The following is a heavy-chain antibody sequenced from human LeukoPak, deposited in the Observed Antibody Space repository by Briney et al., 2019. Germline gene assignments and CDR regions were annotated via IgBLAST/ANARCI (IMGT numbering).Heavy chain of an antibody. V-gene: IGHV1-46*01. CDR2: INPSGGST. CDR1: GYTFTSYY. D-gene: IGHD1-26*01. Sequence: ASVKVSCKASGYTFTSYYMHWVRQAPGQGLEWMGIINPSGGSTSYAQKFQGRVTITADKSTSTAYMELSSLRSEDTAVYYCARARGSFYFDYWGQGTLVTVSS. J-gene: IGHJ4*02. CDR3: ARARGSFYFDY.